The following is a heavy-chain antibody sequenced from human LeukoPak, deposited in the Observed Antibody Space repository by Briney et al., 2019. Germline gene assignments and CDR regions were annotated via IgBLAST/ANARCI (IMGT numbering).Heavy chain of an antibody. V-gene: IGHV4-34*01. D-gene: IGHD3-3*01. CDR1: GGSFSGYY. CDR2: INHSGST. J-gene: IGHJ5*02. Sequence: SETLSFTCAVYGGSFSGYYWSWIRQPPGKGLEWIGEINHSGSTNYNPSLKSRVTISVDTSKNQFSLKLSSVTAADTAVYYCARGLYYDFWSGYGRGNWFDPWGQGTLVTVSS. CDR3: ARGLYYDFWSGYGRGNWFDP.